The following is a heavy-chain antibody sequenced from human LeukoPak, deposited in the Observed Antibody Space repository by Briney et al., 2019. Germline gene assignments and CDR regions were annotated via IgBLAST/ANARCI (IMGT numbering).Heavy chain of an antibody. J-gene: IGHJ4*02. V-gene: IGHV3-21*01. CDR3: ARVDTAMGSRH. CDR2: ISSSSSYI. CDR1: GFTFSSYS. Sequence: GGSLRLSCAASGFTFSSYSMNWVRQAPGKGLEWVSSISSSSSYIYYADSVKGRFTISRDNAKNSLYLQMNSLRAEDTAVYYCARVDTAMGSRHWGQGTLVTVSS. D-gene: IGHD5-18*01.